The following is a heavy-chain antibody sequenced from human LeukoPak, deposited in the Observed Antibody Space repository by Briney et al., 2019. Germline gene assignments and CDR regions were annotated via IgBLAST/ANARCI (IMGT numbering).Heavy chain of an antibody. D-gene: IGHD4-17*01. V-gene: IGHV4-38-2*02. CDR3: ARSSGSSDYGN. CDR2: IYHSGST. J-gene: IGHJ4*02. Sequence: SETLSLTCTVSGYSISSGYYWGWIRQPPGKGLEWIGSIYHSGSTYYNPSLKSRVTISVDTSKNQFSLKLNSVTAGDTAVYYCARSSGSSDYGNWGQGTLVTVSS. CDR1: GYSISSGYY.